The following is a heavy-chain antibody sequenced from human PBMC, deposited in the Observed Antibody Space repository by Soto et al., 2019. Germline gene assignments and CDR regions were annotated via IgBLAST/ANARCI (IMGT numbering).Heavy chain of an antibody. CDR2: INPNSGGT. Sequence: QVHLVQSGAEVKKPGASVKVSCKASGYTFTGYYMHWVRQAPGQGLEWMGWINPNSGGTNYAQKFQGRVTMTRDTSISTAYMELSRLRSDDTAVYYCARDIGITMVRGVTYYYYGMDVWGQGTTVTVSS. J-gene: IGHJ6*02. CDR1: GYTFTGYY. V-gene: IGHV1-2*02. CDR3: ARDIGITMVRGVTYYYYGMDV. D-gene: IGHD3-10*01.